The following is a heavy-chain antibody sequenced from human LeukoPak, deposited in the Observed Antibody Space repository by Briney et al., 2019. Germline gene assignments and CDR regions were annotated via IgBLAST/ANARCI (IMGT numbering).Heavy chain of an antibody. V-gene: IGHV3-23*01. CDR2: ISGSGGST. D-gene: IGHD3-22*01. J-gene: IGHJ4*02. Sequence: GGSLRLSCAASGFTFSSYAMSWVRQAPGKGLEWVSGISGSGGSTYYADSVKGRFTISRDNSKNRLYLQMNSLRAEDTALYYCAKSLGHRYDSSGYHYHEGFDYWGQGTLVTVSS. CDR1: GFTFSSYA. CDR3: AKSLGHRYDSSGYHYHEGFDY.